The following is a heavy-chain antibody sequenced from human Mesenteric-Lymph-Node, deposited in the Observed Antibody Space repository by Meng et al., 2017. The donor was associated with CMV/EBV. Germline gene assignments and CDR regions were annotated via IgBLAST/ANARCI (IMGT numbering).Heavy chain of an antibody. CDR3: ARENLSSSWYYFDY. CDR1: GGTFSSYA. D-gene: IGHD6-13*01. V-gene: IGHV1-69*05. CDR2: IIPIFGTA. Sequence: SVKVSCKASGGTFSSYAISWVRQAPGQGLEWMGGIIPIFGTANYAQKFQGRVTITTDESTSTAYMELSSLRSEDTALYYCARENLSSSWYYFDYWGQGTLVTVSS. J-gene: IGHJ4*02.